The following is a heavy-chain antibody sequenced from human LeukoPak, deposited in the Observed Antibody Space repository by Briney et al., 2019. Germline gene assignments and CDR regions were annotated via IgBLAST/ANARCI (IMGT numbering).Heavy chain of an antibody. CDR3: AKTTVGYSSGRYPGWPADS. CDR1: GFTFGSFA. J-gene: IGHJ4*02. CDR2: IVGSGGIT. V-gene: IGHV3-23*01. Sequence: GGSLRLSCVASGFTFGSFAIYWIRQAPGKGLEWVSGIVGSGGITYYADSVQGRFIISRDNSKNTVYLQMNSLRDEDTGIYYCAKTTVGYSSGRYPGWPADSWGQGVPVTVS. D-gene: IGHD6-19*01.